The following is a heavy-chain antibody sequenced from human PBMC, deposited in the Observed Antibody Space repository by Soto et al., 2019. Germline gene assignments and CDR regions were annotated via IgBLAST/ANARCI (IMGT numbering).Heavy chain of an antibody. CDR3: ARTESSNISGMDV. V-gene: IGHV3-21*02. J-gene: IGHJ6*02. Sequence: EVQLVESGGGLVKPGGSLRLSCAASGFTFSSYSMNWVRQAPGKGLEWVSSISSSSFSINYADSVKGRFSLSRDNAQNSLHLHMNNVRAEDTAVYYCARTESSNISGMDVWGQGTTVTVSS. CDR1: GFTFSSYS. CDR2: ISSSSFSI. D-gene: IGHD2-21*02.